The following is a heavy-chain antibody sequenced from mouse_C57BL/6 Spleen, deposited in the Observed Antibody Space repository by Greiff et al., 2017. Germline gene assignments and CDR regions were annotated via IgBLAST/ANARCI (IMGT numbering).Heavy chain of an antibody. CDR3: ARAVGYEESY. CDR1: GYTFTDYY. V-gene: IGHV1-19*01. CDR2: INPYNGGT. Sequence: VQLQQSGPVLVKPGASVKMSCKASGYTFTDYYMNWVKQSHGKSLEWIGVINPYNGGTCYNQKFKGKATLTVDKSSSTAYMAHNSLTSEDSAVXDCARAVGYEESYWGQGTTLTVSA. D-gene: IGHD2-2*01. J-gene: IGHJ2*01.